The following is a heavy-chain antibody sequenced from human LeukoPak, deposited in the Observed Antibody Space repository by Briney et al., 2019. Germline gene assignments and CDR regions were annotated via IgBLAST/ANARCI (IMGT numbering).Heavy chain of an antibody. D-gene: IGHD1-26*01. CDR3: IRGNGYYVI. CDR1: GFTFNTHV. Sequence: GGSLRLSCAASGFTFNTHVMSWVRQAPEKGLEWVSAVSGSGDSTYYADSVKGRFTTSRDNSKNTLYLQMNSLRADDTAVYYCIRGNGYYVIWGQGTMVTVSS. CDR2: VSGSGDST. V-gene: IGHV3-23*01. J-gene: IGHJ3*02.